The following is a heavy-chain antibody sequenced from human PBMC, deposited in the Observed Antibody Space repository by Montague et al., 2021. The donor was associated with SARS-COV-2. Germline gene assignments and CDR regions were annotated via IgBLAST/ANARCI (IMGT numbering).Heavy chain of an antibody. CDR2: IYYTGNT. Sequence: SETLSLTCTVSGGSITNNIDYWAWIRQPSGKGLEWIGSIYYTGNTXYNPSLKSRVTISVVTSKNHFTLKLSSVTAAETAVYYCARLKRYFDSSGSPSAFDFWGQGTKVTVSS. V-gene: IGHV4-39*02. J-gene: IGHJ3*01. D-gene: IGHD3-22*01. CDR3: ARLKRYFDSSGSPSAFDF. CDR1: GGSITNNIDY.